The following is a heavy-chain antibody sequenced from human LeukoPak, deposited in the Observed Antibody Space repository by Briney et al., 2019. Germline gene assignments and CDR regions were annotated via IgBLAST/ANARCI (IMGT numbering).Heavy chain of an antibody. V-gene: IGHV4-31*03. Sequence: PSQTLSLTCTVSGGSISSGGYYWRWIRQHPGKGLEWIGYVYHSGSTYYNPSLKSRVTISVDTSKNQFSLKLSSVTAADTAVYYCARDRGGYVGYWGQGTLVTVSS. CDR1: GGSISSGGYY. J-gene: IGHJ4*02. D-gene: IGHD2-2*01. CDR3: ARDRGGYVGY. CDR2: VYHSGST.